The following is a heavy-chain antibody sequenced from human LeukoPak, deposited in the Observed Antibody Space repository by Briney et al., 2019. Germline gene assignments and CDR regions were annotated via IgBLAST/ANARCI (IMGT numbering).Heavy chain of an antibody. V-gene: IGHV4-59*01. CDR1: GGSISSYY. CDR2: IYYSGST. D-gene: IGHD6-13*01. Sequence: SETLSLTCTVSGGSISSYYWSWIRQPPGEGLEWIGYIYYSGSTNYNPSLKSRVTISVDTSKNQFSLKLSSVTAADTAVYYCARLSTNHNRIAAAGNDYWGQGTLVTVSS. J-gene: IGHJ4*02. CDR3: ARLSTNHNRIAAAGNDY.